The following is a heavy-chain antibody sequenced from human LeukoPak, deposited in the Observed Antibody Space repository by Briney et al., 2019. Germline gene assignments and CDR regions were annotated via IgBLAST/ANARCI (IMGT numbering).Heavy chain of an antibody. Sequence: GASVNVSCKASGYTFTSYDVHWVRQATGQGLEWMGRLNPNSGNTGYSQKFQGRVTMTRNTSITTAYMELSSLRSEDTAVYYCTSYRLVGDNGDATHYWGQGTLVTVSS. CDR2: LNPNSGNT. CDR3: TSYRLVGDNGDATHY. D-gene: IGHD4-17*01. CDR1: GYTFTSYD. V-gene: IGHV1-8*01. J-gene: IGHJ4*02.